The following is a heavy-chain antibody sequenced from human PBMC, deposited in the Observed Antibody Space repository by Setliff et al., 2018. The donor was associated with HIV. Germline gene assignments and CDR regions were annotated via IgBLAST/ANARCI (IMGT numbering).Heavy chain of an antibody. D-gene: IGHD5-18*01. CDR2: IYYSGST. V-gene: IGHV4-39*01. CDR3: ASQGGYSYGVDY. J-gene: IGHJ4*02. CDR1: GGSISSSSYY. Sequence: SETLSLTCTVSGGSISSSSYYWGWIRQPPGKGLEWIGSIYYSGSTYYNPSLKSRVTISVDTSKNQFSLKLSSVTAADTAVYYCASQGGYSYGVDYWGQGTLVTVSS.